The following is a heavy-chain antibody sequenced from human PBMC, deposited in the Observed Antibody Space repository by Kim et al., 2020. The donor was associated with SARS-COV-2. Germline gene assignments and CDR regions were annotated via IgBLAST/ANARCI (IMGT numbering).Heavy chain of an antibody. Sequence: GGSLRLSCAASGFTFSTYWMTWVRQAPGKGLEWVVNINQGGTEKYYVDSVKGRFTISRDNAKNSLFLDVNSLRVEDTAVYYCARTHYGDYVWGQGTLVTV. D-gene: IGHD4-17*01. CDR2: INQGGTEK. V-gene: IGHV3-7*01. CDR3: ARTHYGDYV. CDR1: GFTFSTYW. J-gene: IGHJ4*02.